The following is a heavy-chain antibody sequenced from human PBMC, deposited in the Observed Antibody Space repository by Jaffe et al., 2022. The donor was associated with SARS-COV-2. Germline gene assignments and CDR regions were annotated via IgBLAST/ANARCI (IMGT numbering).Heavy chain of an antibody. Sequence: VELQESGPGLVEPSQTLSLTCTVSGGSISNWSYYWNWIRQRPGEGPEWIGYMYYSGTTNYNPSLKSRLSISVDTSKNQFSLKLTSVTAADTAVYYCARADYYDTSGVVDSWGQGTLVTVSS. D-gene: IGHD3-22*01. CDR1: GGSISNWSYY. J-gene: IGHJ4*02. CDR2: MYYSGTT. V-gene: IGHV4-31*03. CDR3: ARADYYDTSGVVDS.